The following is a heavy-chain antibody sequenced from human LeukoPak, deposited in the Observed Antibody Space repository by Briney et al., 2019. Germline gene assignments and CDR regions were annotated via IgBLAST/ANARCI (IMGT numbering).Heavy chain of an antibody. V-gene: IGHV3-48*04. CDR1: EFNFNSFG. CDR3: TRDHYDFWSSYWYAFDL. J-gene: IGHJ3*01. Sequence: AGGSLRLSRSASEFNFNSFGMNWVRQAPGKGPEWISYISSSSEVKHYADSVKGRFTISRDNDKNSLFLQMDRLRAEDTAVYFCTRDHYDFWSSYWYAFDLWGQGTKVTVSS. D-gene: IGHD3-3*01. CDR2: ISSSSEVK.